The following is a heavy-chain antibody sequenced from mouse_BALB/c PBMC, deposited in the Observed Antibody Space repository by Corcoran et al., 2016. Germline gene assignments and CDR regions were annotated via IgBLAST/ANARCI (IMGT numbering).Heavy chain of an antibody. CDR1: GYTFTDYV. CDR3: ASRWEDY. D-gene: IGHD1-1*02. CDR2: IYPGSGST. Sequence: QVQLQQSGPELVKPGASVKMSCKASGYTFTDYVISWVKQRTGQGLEWIGEIYPGSGSTYYNEKFKGKATLTADKSSHTAYMQLSSLTSEDSAVYFCASRWEDYWGQGTSVTVSS. J-gene: IGHJ4*01. V-gene: IGHV1-81*01.